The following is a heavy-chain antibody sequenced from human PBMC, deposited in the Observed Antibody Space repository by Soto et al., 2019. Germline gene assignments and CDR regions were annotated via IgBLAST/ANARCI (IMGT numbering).Heavy chain of an antibody. CDR1: GIAFTNSA. CDR3: AADMEPTDPFNWFDP. J-gene: IGHJ5*02. V-gene: IGHV1-58*02. D-gene: IGHD1-1*01. CDR2: IVVGSGNT. Sequence: ASVKGFRKASGIAFTNSAIQLGRPARGQRLEWVGWIVVGSGNTNYAQKFQERISITRDMSTSTDYMELRSLRYEDTAIYYCAADMEPTDPFNWFDPWGQGTLVTVSS.